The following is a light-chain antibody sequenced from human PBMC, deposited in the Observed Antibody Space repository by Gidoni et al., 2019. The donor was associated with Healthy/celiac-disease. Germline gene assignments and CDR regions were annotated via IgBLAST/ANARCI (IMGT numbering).Light chain of an antibody. CDR3: QQRSSWPLT. V-gene: IGKV3-11*01. CDR2: DAS. J-gene: IGKJ4*02. CDR1: QSVSSY. Sequence: EIAFTQSPATLSLSPGERATLSCRASQSVSSYLAWYQQKPGQAPRLLIYDASNRDTGIPARFSGSGSGTDFTLTISSLEPEDFAVYYCQQRSSWPLTFGGGTKVEIK.